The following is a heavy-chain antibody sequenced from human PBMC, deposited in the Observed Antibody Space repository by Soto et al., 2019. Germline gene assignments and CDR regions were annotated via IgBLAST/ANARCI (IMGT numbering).Heavy chain of an antibody. J-gene: IGHJ4*02. CDR3: AKRGDDFWSGYYYYSDC. CDR2: VGGRGVST. V-gene: IGHV3-23*01. D-gene: IGHD3-3*01. Sequence: PGGSLRLSCAASGFTFSSYAVSWVRQAPGKGLEWVSAVGGRGVSTYYADSVKGRFTISRDNSKNTLYLQMNSLRVEDTAVYYCAKRGDDFWSGYYYYSDCWGLGTLVTVSS. CDR1: GFTFSSYA.